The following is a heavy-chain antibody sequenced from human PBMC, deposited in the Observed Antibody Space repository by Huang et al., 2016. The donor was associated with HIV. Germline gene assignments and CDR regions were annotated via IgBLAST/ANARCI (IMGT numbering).Heavy chain of an antibody. CDR3: ARQGGDCTSISCYLSWFDP. D-gene: IGHD2-2*01. V-gene: IGHV4-39*01. Sequence: QLQLQESGPGLVKPSQNLSLTCTVFGGSVSSRNYYWAWIRQTPGKGLEWIGSIHHSGTAYDNRYLKGRVSMIVDKSKNQFSLEVTSATAADSAIYYCARQGGDCTSISCYLSWFDPWGQGTLVTVSS. CDR2: IHHSGTA. CDR1: GGSVSSRNYY. J-gene: IGHJ5*02.